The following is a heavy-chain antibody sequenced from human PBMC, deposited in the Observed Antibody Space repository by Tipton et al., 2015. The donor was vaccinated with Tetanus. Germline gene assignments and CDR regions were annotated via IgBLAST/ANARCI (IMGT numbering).Heavy chain of an antibody. D-gene: IGHD3-22*01. CDR3: ARDSYYSSRWSFADY. V-gene: IGHV4-31*03. J-gene: IGHJ4*02. CDR1: GDSISSGDFY. CDR2: IYFTGTT. Sequence: LRLSCTVSGDSISSGDFYWSWIRQHPGKGLEWIGNIYFTGTTYYNPSLESRLTISIDTSKNQFSLELTSVTAADTAVYYCARDSYYSSRWSFADYWGQGTLVTVSS.